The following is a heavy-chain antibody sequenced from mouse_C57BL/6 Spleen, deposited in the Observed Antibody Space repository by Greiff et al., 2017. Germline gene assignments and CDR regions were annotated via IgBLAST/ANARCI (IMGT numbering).Heavy chain of an antibody. CDR2: IFPGSGST. V-gene: IGHV1-9*01. J-gene: IGHJ2*01. CDR3: ARLRNFDD. D-gene: IGHD2-12*01. CDR1: GYTFTGYW. Sequence: QVQLQQSGAELMKPGASVKLSCKATGYTFTGYWLEWVKQRPGHGLEWIGEIFPGSGSTNYTEQFKGPATFPAVTSSNPAYMQLSSLTTEDAAMYDCARLRNFDDWGEGTTLTVSS.